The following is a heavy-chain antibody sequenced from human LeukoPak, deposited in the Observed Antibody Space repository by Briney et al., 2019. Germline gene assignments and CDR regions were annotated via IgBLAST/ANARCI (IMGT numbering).Heavy chain of an antibody. CDR2: ISSSSSYI. Sequence: PGGSLRLSCAASGFTFSSYSMNWVRQAPGKGLEWVSSISSSSSYIYYADSVKGRFTISRDSAKNSLYLQMNSLRAEDTAVYYCARTIRGIAARGFDYWGQGTLVTVSS. CDR3: ARTIRGIAARGFDY. V-gene: IGHV3-21*01. CDR1: GFTFSSYS. D-gene: IGHD6-6*01. J-gene: IGHJ4*02.